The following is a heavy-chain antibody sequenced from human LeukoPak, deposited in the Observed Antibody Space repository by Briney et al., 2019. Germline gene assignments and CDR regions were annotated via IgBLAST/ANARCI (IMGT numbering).Heavy chain of an antibody. CDR1: RYTFTSYD. J-gene: IGHJ4*02. D-gene: IGHD3-22*01. Sequence: ASVKVSCKASRYTFTSYDINWVRQATGQGLEWMGWMNPNSGNTGYAQKFQGRVTMTRNTSISTAYMELSSLRSEDTAVYYCATWLYDSSGYTLGYWGQGTLVTVSS. V-gene: IGHV1-8*01. CDR3: ATWLYDSSGYTLGY. CDR2: MNPNSGNT.